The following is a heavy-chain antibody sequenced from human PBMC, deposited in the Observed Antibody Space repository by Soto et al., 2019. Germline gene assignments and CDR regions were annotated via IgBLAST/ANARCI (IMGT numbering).Heavy chain of an antibody. J-gene: IGHJ5*02. CDR2: ISAYNGNT. CDR3: ARDWSGYYDSRGYSGFDP. CDR1: GYTFTSYG. V-gene: IGHV1-18*01. D-gene: IGHD3-22*01. Sequence: GASVKASCKASGYTFTSYGISWARQAPGQGLEWMGWISAYNGNTNYAQKLQGRVTMTTDTSTSTAYMELRSLRSDDTAVYYCARDWSGYYDSRGYSGFDPWGQRPLVTVSS.